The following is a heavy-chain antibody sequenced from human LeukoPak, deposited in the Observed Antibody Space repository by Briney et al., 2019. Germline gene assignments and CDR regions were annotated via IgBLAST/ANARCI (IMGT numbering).Heavy chain of an antibody. J-gene: IGHJ2*01. CDR3: AKPYSSGWTYWYFDL. V-gene: IGHV3-30*18. Sequence: GGSLRLSCAASGFTFSSYGMHWVRQAPGKGLEWVAVISYDGSNKYYADSVKGRFTISRDNSKNTLYLQMNSLRAEDTAVYYCAKPYSSGWTYWYFDLWGRGTLVTVSS. CDR1: GFTFSSYG. CDR2: ISYDGSNK. D-gene: IGHD6-19*01.